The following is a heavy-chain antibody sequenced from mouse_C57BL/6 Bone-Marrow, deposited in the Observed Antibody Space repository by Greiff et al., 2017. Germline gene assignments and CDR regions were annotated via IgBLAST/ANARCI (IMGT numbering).Heavy chain of an antibody. CDR1: GYTFTGYW. D-gene: IGHD1-1*01. CDR3: ARDYDSSDY. V-gene: IGHV1-9*01. J-gene: IGHJ2*01. Sequence: VKLQQSGAELMKPGASVKLSCKVTGYTFTGYWIEWVKQRPGHGLEWIGEILPGSGSTNYNEKFKGKATFTADTSSNTAYMQLSSLTTEDSAIYNCARDYDSSDYWGQGTTLTVAA. CDR2: ILPGSGST.